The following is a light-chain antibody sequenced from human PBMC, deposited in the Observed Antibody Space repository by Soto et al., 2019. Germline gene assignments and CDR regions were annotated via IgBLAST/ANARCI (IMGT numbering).Light chain of an antibody. V-gene: IGKV1-5*03. CDR2: KAS. CDR3: QHYNSYSEA. CDR1: QTISSW. J-gene: IGKJ1*01. Sequence: DIQMTQSPFTLSGSVGDRVTITCRASQTISSWLAWYQQKPGKAPKLLIYKASTLKSGVPSTFSGSGSGTEFTLTISSLQPDDFATYYCQHYNSYSEAFGQGTKVELK.